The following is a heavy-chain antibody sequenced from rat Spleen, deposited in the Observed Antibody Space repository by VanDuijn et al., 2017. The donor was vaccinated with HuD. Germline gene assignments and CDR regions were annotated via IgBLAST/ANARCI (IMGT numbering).Heavy chain of an antibody. CDR2: ISYDGSVT. J-gene: IGHJ2*01. CDR1: GFTFSNYG. D-gene: IGHD1-10*01. V-gene: IGHV5-29*01. Sequence: EVQLVESGGGLVQPGRSMKLSCAASGFTFSNYGMAWVRQAPTKGLEWVATISYDGSVTYYRDSMKGRFTISRDNAKSIVYLQMDSLRSEDTATYYCARRSITTFFDNWGQGVMVTVSS. CDR3: ARRSITTFFDN.